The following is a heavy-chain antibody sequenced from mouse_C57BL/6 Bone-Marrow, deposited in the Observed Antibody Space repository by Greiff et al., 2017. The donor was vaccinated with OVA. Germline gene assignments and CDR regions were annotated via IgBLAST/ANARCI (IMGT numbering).Heavy chain of an antibody. CDR2: IYPGDGDT. J-gene: IGHJ2*01. V-gene: IGHV1-82*01. Sequence: VQLQQSGPELVKPGASVKISCKASGYAFSSSWMNWVKQRPGKGLEWIGRIYPGDGDTNYNGKFKGKATLTVDKSSSTAYMELNSLTSEDSAVYYCALVLRGSFFDYWGQGTTLTVSS. D-gene: IGHD1-1*02. CDR1: GYAFSSSW. CDR3: ALVLRGSFFDY.